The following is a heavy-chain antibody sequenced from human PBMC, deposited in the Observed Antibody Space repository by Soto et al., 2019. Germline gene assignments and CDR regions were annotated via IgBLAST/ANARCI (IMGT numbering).Heavy chain of an antibody. V-gene: IGHV1-18*01. CDR3: ARSYYLADAFDV. CDR2: ISAFNGNT. Sequence: ASVKVSCKASGFRFSDYGFNWLRQAPGQGLEWMGWISAFNGNTETAQGLQDRVTMTTDSSTTTAHMDLANLTTDDTAIYYCARSYYLADAFDVWGQGTMVTVSS. D-gene: IGHD3-16*01. J-gene: IGHJ3*01. CDR1: GFRFSDYG.